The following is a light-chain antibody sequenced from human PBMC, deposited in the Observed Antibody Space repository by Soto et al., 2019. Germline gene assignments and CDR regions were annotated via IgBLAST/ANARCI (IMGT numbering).Light chain of an antibody. Sequence: DSQMTQSPSSLSASVGDRVTITRRASQSIGNYLNWYQQKSGKAPKLLIYSASGLHSGVPSRFSGSGSGTDFTLTISNLQPEDFATYYCQERAAAFGGGTKVEIK. CDR2: SAS. CDR3: QERAAA. CDR1: QSIGNY. J-gene: IGKJ4*01. V-gene: IGKV1-39*01.